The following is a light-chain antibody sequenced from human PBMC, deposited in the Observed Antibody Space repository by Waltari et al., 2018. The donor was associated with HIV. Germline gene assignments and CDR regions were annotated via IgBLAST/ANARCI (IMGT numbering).Light chain of an antibody. V-gene: IGLV2-11*01. Sequence: QSALTQPRSVSGSPGQSVTISCTGTSSDVGGFNYVSWYQHHPGKVPRIIIYEVTKRPSGVSNRFSGSKSANTASLMISGLQAEDEADYYCSSYAGGHSWVFGGGTKLTVL. CDR2: EVT. CDR1: SSDVGGFNY. CDR3: SSYAGGHSWV. J-gene: IGLJ3*02.